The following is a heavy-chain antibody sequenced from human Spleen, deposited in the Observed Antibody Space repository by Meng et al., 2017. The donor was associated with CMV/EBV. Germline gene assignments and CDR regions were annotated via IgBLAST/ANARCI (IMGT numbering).Heavy chain of an antibody. Sequence: SETLSLTCTVSGGSISSSSYYWGWIRQPPGKGLEWIGSIYYSGSTYYNPSLKSRVTISVDTSKNQFSLKLSSVTAADTAVYYCARAVVRWVIHYFDYWGQGTLVTVSS. CDR3: ARAVVRWVIHYFDY. CDR2: IYYSGST. CDR1: GGSISSSSYY. V-gene: IGHV4-39*07. J-gene: IGHJ4*02. D-gene: IGHD3-10*01.